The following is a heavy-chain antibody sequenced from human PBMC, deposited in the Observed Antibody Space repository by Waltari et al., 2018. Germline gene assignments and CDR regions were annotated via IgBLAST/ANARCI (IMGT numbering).Heavy chain of an antibody. D-gene: IGHD6-6*01. CDR2: INHSGST. V-gene: IGHV4-34*01. J-gene: IGHJ4*02. CDR3: ARVFKQLGEFDY. CDR1: GGSFSGYY. Sequence: QLQLQQWGAGLLKPSATLSLPCAVSGGSFSGYYWCWLRQPPGKGLEWIGEINHSGSTNYNPSLKSRVTISVDTSKNQFSLKLSSVTAADTAVYYCARVFKQLGEFDYWGQGTLVTVSS.